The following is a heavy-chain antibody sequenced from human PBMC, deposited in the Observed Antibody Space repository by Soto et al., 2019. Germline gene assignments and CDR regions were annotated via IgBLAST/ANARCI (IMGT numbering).Heavy chain of an antibody. CDR3: ARGSQWTSPEY. Sequence: EVQLVESGGNLVQPGGSLRLSCAASGFTFSTYSMNWVRQAPGKGLEWVSYISSTGSTIFYADSVKGRFTISRDNAKNSRYLQMISLRDEDTAVYYCARGSQWTSPEYWGQGTLVTVSS. CDR2: ISSTGSTI. CDR1: GFTFSTYS. D-gene: IGHD6-19*01. J-gene: IGHJ4*02. V-gene: IGHV3-48*02.